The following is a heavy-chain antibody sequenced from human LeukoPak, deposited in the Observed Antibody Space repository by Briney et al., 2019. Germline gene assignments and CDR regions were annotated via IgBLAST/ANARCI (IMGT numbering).Heavy chain of an antibody. V-gene: IGHV1-2*02. J-gene: IGHJ5*02. CDR3: ARDGVLWFGENWFDP. D-gene: IGHD3-10*01. CDR2: INPNSGGT. CDR1: GYTFTGYY. Sequence: WASVKVSCKASGYTFTGYYMHWVRQAPGQGLEWMGWINPNSGGTNYAQKFQGRVTMTRDTSISTAYMELSRLRSDDTAVYYCARDGVLWFGENWFDPWGQGTLVTVSS.